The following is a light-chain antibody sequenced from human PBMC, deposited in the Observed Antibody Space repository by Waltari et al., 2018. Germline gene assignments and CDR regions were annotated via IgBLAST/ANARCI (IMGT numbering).Light chain of an antibody. Sequence: SYELTQVTSVSVSPGQTTIITCSGHELGERYVAWYQQKAGKSPVLLIYQDNKRPSGIPERLSRSNSGNTATLTIRETQTTDEADYYCQAWDNSLEVFGTGTRLTVL. CDR1: ELGERY. CDR2: QDN. J-gene: IGLJ1*01. V-gene: IGLV3-1*01. CDR3: QAWDNSLEV.